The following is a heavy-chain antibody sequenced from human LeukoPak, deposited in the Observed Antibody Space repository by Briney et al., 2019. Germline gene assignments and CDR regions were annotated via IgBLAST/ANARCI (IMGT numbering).Heavy chain of an antibody. J-gene: IGHJ4*02. CDR2: IIPIFGTA. CDR3: ARGAKDYDILTGYYNRYYFDY. CDR1: GGTFSSYA. D-gene: IGHD3-9*01. Sequence: SVKFSCKASGGTFSSYAISWVRQAPGQGLEWMGGIIPIFGTANYAQKFQGRVTITADKSTSTAYMELSSLRSEDTAVYYCARGAKDYDILTGYYNRYYFDYWGQGTLVTVSS. V-gene: IGHV1-69*06.